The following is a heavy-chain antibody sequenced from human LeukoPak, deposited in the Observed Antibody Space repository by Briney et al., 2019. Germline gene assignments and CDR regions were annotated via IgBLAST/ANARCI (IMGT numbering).Heavy chain of an antibody. Sequence: SETLSLTCAVYGVSFSGYYWSWIRQPPGKGLEWIGEINHSGSTNYNPSLKSRVTISVDTSKNQFSLKLSSVTAADTAVYYCARAKYYDFWSGYYRGYYFDYWGQGTLVTVSS. CDR1: GVSFSGYY. CDR3: ARAKYYDFWSGYYRGYYFDY. D-gene: IGHD3-3*01. V-gene: IGHV4-34*01. CDR2: INHSGST. J-gene: IGHJ4*02.